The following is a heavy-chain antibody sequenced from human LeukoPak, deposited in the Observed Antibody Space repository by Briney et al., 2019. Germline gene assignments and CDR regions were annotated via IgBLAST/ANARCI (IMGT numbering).Heavy chain of an antibody. D-gene: IGHD5-24*01. J-gene: IGHJ4*02. CDR1: GFRFSNYW. Sequence: PGGSLRLSCAASGFRFSNYWMSWVRQAPGKGLEWVANIKEDGGEKYYVDSVRGRFTISRDNAKNSLSLQLNSLRAEDTAVYYCARDQGWLQFDNWGQGTLVTVSS. CDR2: IKEDGGEK. CDR3: ARDQGWLQFDN. V-gene: IGHV3-7*05.